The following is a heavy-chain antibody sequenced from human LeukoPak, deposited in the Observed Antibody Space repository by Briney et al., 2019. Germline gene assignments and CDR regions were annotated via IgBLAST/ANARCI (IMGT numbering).Heavy chain of an antibody. Sequence: ASVTVSFRASGYTFTSYGISWVRQAPGQGLEWMGWISAYNGNTNYAQKLQGRVTMTTDTSTSTAYMELRSLRSDDTAVYYCARDHPALRFLEWLPWFDPWGQGTLVTVSS. V-gene: IGHV1-18*01. CDR2: ISAYNGNT. CDR1: GYTFTSYG. J-gene: IGHJ5*02. D-gene: IGHD3-3*01. CDR3: ARDHPALRFLEWLPWFDP.